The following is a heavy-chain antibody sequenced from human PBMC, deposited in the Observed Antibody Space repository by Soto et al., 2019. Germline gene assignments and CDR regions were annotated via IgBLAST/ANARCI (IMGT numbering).Heavy chain of an antibody. CDR2: IYYTGST. CDR1: GGSVTSGSYQ. V-gene: IGHV4-61*01. J-gene: IGHJ4*02. CDR3: ARGQTGTNYFDY. D-gene: IGHD1-7*01. Sequence: QVQLQESGPGLVKPSETLSLTCTVSGGSVTSGSYQWSWIRQPPGKGLEWIGYIYYTGSTNYNPSLMSRVTISVDTSKNQFSLKLSSVTAADTAVYFCARGQTGTNYFDYWGQGALVTVSS.